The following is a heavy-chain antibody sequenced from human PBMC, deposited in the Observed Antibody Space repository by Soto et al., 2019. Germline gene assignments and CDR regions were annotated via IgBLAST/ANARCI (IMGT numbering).Heavy chain of an antibody. J-gene: IGHJ6*02. D-gene: IGHD3-22*01. CDR3: AGQHTYYYDSSGYPARYYYYGMDV. CDR2: IYYSGST. Sequence: KPSETLSLTCTVSGGSISSSSYYWGWIRQPPGKGLEWIGSIYYSGSTYYNPSLKSRVTISVDTSKNQFSLKLSSVTAADTAVYYCAGQHTYYYDSSGYPARYYYYGMDVWGQGTTVTV. CDR1: GGSISSSSYY. V-gene: IGHV4-39*01.